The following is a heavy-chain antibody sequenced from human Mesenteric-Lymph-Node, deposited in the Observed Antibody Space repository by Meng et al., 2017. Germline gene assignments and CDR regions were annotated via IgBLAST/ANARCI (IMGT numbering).Heavy chain of an antibody. CDR1: GYTFTSYD. Sequence: ASVKVSCKASGYTFTSYDINWVRQATGQGLEWMGIINPSGGSTSYAQKFQGRVTMTRDTSTSTAYMELSSLRSEDTAVYYCARYCSGGSCYYYYGMDVWGQGTTVTVSS. CDR3: ARYCSGGSCYYYYGMDV. D-gene: IGHD2-15*01. CDR2: INPSGGST. V-gene: IGHV1-46*01. J-gene: IGHJ6*02.